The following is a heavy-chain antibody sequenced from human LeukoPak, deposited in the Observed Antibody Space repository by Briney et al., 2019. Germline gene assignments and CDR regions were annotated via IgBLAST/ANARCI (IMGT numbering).Heavy chain of an antibody. D-gene: IGHD6-13*01. CDR1: EYTFTGYY. CDR3: ARDAIAAAGTQLPYYYYYMDV. V-gene: IGHV1-2*02. Sequence: ASVKVSCKASEYTFTGYYMHWVRRAPGQGLEWMGWTNPNSGGTNYAQKFQGRVTMTRDTSISTAYMELSRLRSDDTAVYYCARDAIAAAGTQLPYYYYYMDVWGKGTTVTISS. CDR2: TNPNSGGT. J-gene: IGHJ6*03.